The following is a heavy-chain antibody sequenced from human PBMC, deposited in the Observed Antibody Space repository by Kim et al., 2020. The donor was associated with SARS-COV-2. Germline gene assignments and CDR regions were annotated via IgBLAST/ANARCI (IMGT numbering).Heavy chain of an antibody. V-gene: IGHV3-30-3*01. CDR2: SNK. CDR3: ARDGGNWFDP. Sequence: SNKTYADSVKGRFTISKDNSKNTLYLQMNSLGAEDTAVYYCARDGGNWFDPWGQGTLVTVSS. J-gene: IGHJ5*02. D-gene: IGHD2-15*01.